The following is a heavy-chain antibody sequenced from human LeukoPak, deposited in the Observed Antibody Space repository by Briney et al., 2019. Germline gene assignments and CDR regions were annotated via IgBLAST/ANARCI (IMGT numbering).Heavy chain of an antibody. CDR1: GYNFRSYD. D-gene: IGHD2-21*01. CDR3: ARTNLADCGGECETDAFDI. Sequence: ASVKVSCKASGYNFRSYDINWVRQATGQGLEWMGWMSPKRGDTGYAQTFQGRITMTRDTSINTAYVELNSLTSEDTAVYYCARTNLADCGGECETDAFDIWGHGTMVTVSS. V-gene: IGHV1-8*01. CDR2: MSPKRGDT. J-gene: IGHJ3*02.